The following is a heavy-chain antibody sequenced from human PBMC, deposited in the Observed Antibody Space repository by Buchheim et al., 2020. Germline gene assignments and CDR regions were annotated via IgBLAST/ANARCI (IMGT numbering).Heavy chain of an antibody. Sequence: QVQLVESGGGVVQPGRSLRLSCAASGFTFSSYGMHWVRQAPGKGLEWVAVISYDGSNKYYADSVKGRFTISRDNSKNTLYLQMNSLRTEHTAVYYGAKEDTIVGGVYYGMDVWGDGTT. CDR3: AKEDTIVGGVYYGMDV. J-gene: IGHJ6*02. CDR1: GFTFSSYG. CDR2: ISYDGSNK. V-gene: IGHV3-30*18. D-gene: IGHD3-3*01.